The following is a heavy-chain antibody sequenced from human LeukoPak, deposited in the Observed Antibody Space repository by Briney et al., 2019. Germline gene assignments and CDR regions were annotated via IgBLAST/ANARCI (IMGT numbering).Heavy chain of an antibody. J-gene: IGHJ4*02. V-gene: IGHV3-23*01. Sequence: GGSLRLSCAASGFTFSSYEMNWVRQAPGKGLEWVSAISGSGGSTYYADSVKGRFTISRDNSKNTLYLQMNSLRAEDTAVYYCAKVYAGDGYKTLDYWGQGTLVTVSS. CDR1: GFTFSSYE. CDR2: ISGSGGST. CDR3: AKVYAGDGYKTLDY. D-gene: IGHD5-24*01.